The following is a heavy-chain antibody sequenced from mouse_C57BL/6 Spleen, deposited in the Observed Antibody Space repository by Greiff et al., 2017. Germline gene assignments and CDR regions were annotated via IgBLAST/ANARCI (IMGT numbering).Heavy chain of an antibody. CDR1: GFNIKDDY. Sequence: VQLKQSGAELVRPGASVKLSCTASGFNIKDDYMHWVKQRPEQGLEWIGWIDPENGDTEYASKFQGKATITADTSSNTAYLQLSSLTSEDTAVYYCTSYDYGFAYWGQGTLVTVSA. V-gene: IGHV14-4*01. CDR3: TSYDYGFAY. J-gene: IGHJ3*01. D-gene: IGHD2-4*01. CDR2: IDPENGDT.